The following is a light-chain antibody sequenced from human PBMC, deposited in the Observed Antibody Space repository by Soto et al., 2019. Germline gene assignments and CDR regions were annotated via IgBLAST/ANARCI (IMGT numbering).Light chain of an antibody. V-gene: IGKV1-39*01. Sequence: DVQMTQSPSSLSASVVDRFTITFLASQSISSYLNWYQQKPGKAPKLLIYAASSLQSGVPSRFSGSGSRTDFTLIISSLQPEDFAVYYCQQYGSSPITFGQGTRLEI. CDR2: AAS. J-gene: IGKJ5*01. CDR3: QQYGSSPIT. CDR1: QSISSY.